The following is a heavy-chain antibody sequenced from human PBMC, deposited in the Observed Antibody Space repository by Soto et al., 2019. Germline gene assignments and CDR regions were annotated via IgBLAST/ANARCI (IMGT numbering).Heavy chain of an antibody. CDR2: IYYSGST. V-gene: IGHV4-59*08. D-gene: IGHD3-10*01. J-gene: IGHJ6*03. CDR1: GGSISSYY. CDR3: SRHFRIYYGSGVPYYFYYYMDA. Sequence: SETVSLTCTVSGGSISSYYWSWIRQPPGKGLEWIGYIYYSGSTNYNPSLKSRVTISVDTSKHQFSLKLSSVTAADTAVYYCSRHFRIYYGSGVPYYFYYYMDAWGKGTTVTVSS.